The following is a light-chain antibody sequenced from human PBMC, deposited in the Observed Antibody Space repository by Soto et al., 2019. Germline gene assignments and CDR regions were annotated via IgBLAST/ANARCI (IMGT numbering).Light chain of an antibody. CDR1: QSVSNNY. J-gene: IGKJ2*01. CDR3: PQYGSSPPYT. Sequence: EVVLTQSPGTLSLSPGESATLSCRASQSVSNNYFAWYQQKPGQAPRLLIFGSSDRATGIPDRFSGSGSGTDFTLTISSLEPEDFAVYYCPQYGSSPPYTFGQGTKLEIK. CDR2: GSS. V-gene: IGKV3-20*01.